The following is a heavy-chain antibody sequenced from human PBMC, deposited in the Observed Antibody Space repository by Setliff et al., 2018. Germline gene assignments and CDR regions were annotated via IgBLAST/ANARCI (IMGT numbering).Heavy chain of an antibody. Sequence: SETLSLTCAVYGGSFSGYYWSWIRQPPGKGLEWIGEINHSGSTNYNPSLKSRVTISVDTSKNQFSLKLSSVTAADTAVYYCARGKVLYDYGWGSYRYEDYYYGMDVWGQGTTVTVSS. V-gene: IGHV4-34*01. CDR3: ARGKVLYDYGWGSYRYEDYYYGMDV. J-gene: IGHJ6*02. CDR2: INHSGST. CDR1: GGSFSGYY. D-gene: IGHD3-16*02.